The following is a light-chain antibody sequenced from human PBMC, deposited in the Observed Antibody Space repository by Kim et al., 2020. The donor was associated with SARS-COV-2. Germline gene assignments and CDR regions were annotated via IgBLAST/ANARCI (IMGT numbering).Light chain of an antibody. V-gene: IGLV2-14*03. CDR2: DVS. CDR3: SSYTSSSTNYV. J-gene: IGLJ1*01. CDR1: SSDVGGYNY. Sequence: QSITISCPGTSSDVGGYNYVSWYQQHPGKAPKLMIYDVSNRPSGVSNRLSGSKSGNTASLTISGLQAEDEADYYCSSYTSSSTNYVFGTGTKVTVL.